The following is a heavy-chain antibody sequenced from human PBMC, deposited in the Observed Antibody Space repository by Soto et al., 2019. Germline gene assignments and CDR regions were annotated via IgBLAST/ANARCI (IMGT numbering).Heavy chain of an antibody. V-gene: IGHV3-48*01. CDR2: ISSSSSTI. CDR1: GFTFSSYS. CDR3: ARTRLEWLLSDAFDI. J-gene: IGHJ3*02. Sequence: GGSLRLSCAASGFTFSSYSMNWVRQAPGKGLEWVSYISSSSSTIYYADSVKGRFTISRDNAKNSLYLQMNSLRAEDTAVYYCARTRLEWLLSDAFDIWGQGTMVTVSS. D-gene: IGHD3-3*01.